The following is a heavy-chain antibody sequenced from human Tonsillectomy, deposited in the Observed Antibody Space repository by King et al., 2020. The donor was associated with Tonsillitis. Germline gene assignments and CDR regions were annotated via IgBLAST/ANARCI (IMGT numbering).Heavy chain of an antibody. CDR1: GYSFTSYW. CDR2: IDPSDSYT. CDR3: GRYYYDSSGYYYVDY. V-gene: IGHV5-10-1*03. J-gene: IGHJ4*02. Sequence: EVQLVQSGAEVKKPGESLRISCKGSGYSFTSYWISWVRQMPGKGLEWMGRIDPSDSYTNYSPSFQGHVTISADKSISTAYLQWSSLKASDTAMYYCGRYYYDSSGYYYVDYWGQGTLVTVSS. D-gene: IGHD3-22*01.